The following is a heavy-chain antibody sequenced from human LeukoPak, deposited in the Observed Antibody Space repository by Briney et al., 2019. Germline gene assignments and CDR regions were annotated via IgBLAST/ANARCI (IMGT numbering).Heavy chain of an antibody. J-gene: IGHJ4*02. Sequence: GGSLRLSCAASGFTFSSYAMSWVRQAPGKGLEWVSAISGSGAETNYADSVKGRFTISRDNSKNTLYVQMNSLRPEDTAVYYCARDYSSGSYPRIYFDYWGQGTLVTVSS. V-gene: IGHV3-23*01. D-gene: IGHD3-10*01. CDR2: ISGSGAET. CDR1: GFTFSSYA. CDR3: ARDYSSGSYPRIYFDY.